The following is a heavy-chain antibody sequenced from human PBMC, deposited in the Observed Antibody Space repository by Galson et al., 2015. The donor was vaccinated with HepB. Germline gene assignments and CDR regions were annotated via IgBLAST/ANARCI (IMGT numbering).Heavy chain of an antibody. CDR1: GFTFSSYD. CDR3: ARDFHVLLWFGKESDY. Sequence: SLRLSCAASGFTFSSYDMHWVRQATGKGLEWVSAIGTAGDPYYPGSVKGRFTISRENAKNSLYLQMNSLRAGDTAVYYCARDFHVLLWFGKESDYWGQGTLVTVSS. D-gene: IGHD3-10*01. CDR2: IGTAGDP. V-gene: IGHV3-13*05. J-gene: IGHJ4*02.